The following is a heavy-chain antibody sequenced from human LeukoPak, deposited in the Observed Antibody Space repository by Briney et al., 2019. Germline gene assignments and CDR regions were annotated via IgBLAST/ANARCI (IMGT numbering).Heavy chain of an antibody. CDR2: ISYSGNT. CDR1: GDSISNFY. V-gene: IGHV4-59*01. J-gene: IGHJ4*02. D-gene: IGHD6-13*01. Sequence: SETLSLTCTVSGDSISNFYWSWFRQPPGKGLEWIGYISYSGNTNYNPSLKSRVTISLDTSKNQFSLKVSSVTAADTAVYYCARGWGSTWYYFDYWGRGSPVTVSS. CDR3: ARGWGSTWYYFDY.